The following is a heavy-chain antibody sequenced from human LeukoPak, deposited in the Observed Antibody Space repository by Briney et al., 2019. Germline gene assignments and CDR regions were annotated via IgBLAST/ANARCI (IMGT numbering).Heavy chain of an antibody. Sequence: GGSLRLSCAASGFTFNYAWMGWVRQVPGKGREWFGQTVSETDGGTTDYAAPVKGRFTISRDDSKSTLYLQMNSLKIEDTAVYYCTTDEDWNYARKDVWGQGATVIVSS. J-gene: IGHJ6*02. V-gene: IGHV3-15*04. CDR3: TTDEDWNYARKDV. CDR1: GFTFNYAW. D-gene: IGHD1-7*01. CDR2: TVSETDGGTT.